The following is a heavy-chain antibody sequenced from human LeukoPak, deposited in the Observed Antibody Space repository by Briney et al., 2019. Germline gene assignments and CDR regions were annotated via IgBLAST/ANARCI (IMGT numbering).Heavy chain of an antibody. J-gene: IGHJ4*02. CDR2: MNPNSGNT. Sequence: ASVKVSCKASGYTFTSYDINWVRQATGQGLEWMGWMNPNSGNTGYAQKFQGRATMTRNTSISTAYMELSSLRSEDTAVYYCARGSITSRPSGFDYWGQGTLVTVSS. CDR3: ARGSITSRPSGFDY. D-gene: IGHD1-14*01. CDR1: GYTFTSYD. V-gene: IGHV1-8*01.